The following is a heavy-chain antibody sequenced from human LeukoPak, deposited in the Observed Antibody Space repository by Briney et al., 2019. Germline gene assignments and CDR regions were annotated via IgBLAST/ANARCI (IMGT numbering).Heavy chain of an antibody. CDR2: IWYDGSNK. D-gene: IGHD4-17*01. J-gene: IGHJ3*02. V-gene: IGHV3-33*01. CDR3: ARGQGAQEVTTSRPGAFDI. Sequence: PGGSLRLSCAASGFAFSSYGMHWVRQAPGKGLEWVAVIWYDGSNKYYADSVKGRFTISRDNSKNTLYLQMNSLRAEDTAVYYCARGQGAQEVTTSRPGAFDIWGQGTMVTVSS. CDR1: GFAFSSYG.